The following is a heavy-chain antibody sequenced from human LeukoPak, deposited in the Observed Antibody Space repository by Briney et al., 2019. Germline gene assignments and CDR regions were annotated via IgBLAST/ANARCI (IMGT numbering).Heavy chain of an antibody. CDR1: GGSISSYY. D-gene: IGHD6-13*01. CDR3: ARDLGATATWAFDI. Sequence: SETLSLTCTVSGGSISSYYWSWIRQPAGKGLEWIGRIYTSGSTNYNPSLKSRVTISVDTSKNQFSLKLSSVTAADTAVYYCARDLGATATWAFDIWGQGTMVTVSS. V-gene: IGHV4-4*07. CDR2: IYTSGST. J-gene: IGHJ3*02.